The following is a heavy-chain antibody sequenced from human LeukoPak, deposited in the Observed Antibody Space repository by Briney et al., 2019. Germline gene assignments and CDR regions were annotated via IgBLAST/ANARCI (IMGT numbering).Heavy chain of an antibody. D-gene: IGHD3-10*01. Sequence: PGRSLRLSCAASGFTFSSYGMHWVRQAPGKGLEWVAVIWYDGSNKYYADSVKGRFTISRDNSKNTLYLQMNSLRAEDTAVYYCARSGSGSYYVGWADYYYYDMDVWGKGTTVTVSS. CDR2: IWYDGSNK. CDR3: ARSGSGSYYVGWADYYYYDMDV. V-gene: IGHV3-33*01. J-gene: IGHJ6*04. CDR1: GFTFSSYG.